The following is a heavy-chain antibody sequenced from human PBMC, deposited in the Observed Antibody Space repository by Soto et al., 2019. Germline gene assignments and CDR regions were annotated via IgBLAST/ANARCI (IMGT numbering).Heavy chain of an antibody. Sequence: QVQLVQSGAEVKKPGSSVKVSCKASGGTFSSYAISWVRQAPGQGLEWMGGIIPIFGTANYAQKFQGRVTTNADESTNTASMELRSLGTEDTAGYYCASRFGRVEDWGQGTLVTVSS. CDR1: GGTFSSYA. CDR2: IIPIFGTA. D-gene: IGHD3-10*01. CDR3: ASRFGRVED. V-gene: IGHV1-69*12. J-gene: IGHJ4*02.